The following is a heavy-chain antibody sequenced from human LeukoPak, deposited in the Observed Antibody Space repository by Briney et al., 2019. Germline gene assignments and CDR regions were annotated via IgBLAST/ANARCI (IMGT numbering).Heavy chain of an antibody. Sequence: SQTLSLTCTVSGGSISSGGYYWSWIRQPPGKGLEWIGYIYHSGSTYYNPSLKSRVTISVDTSKNQFSLKLSSVTAADTAVYYCARAGGIELGNYYFDYWGQGTLVTVSS. D-gene: IGHD2-15*01. J-gene: IGHJ4*02. CDR1: GGSISSGGYY. V-gene: IGHV4-30-2*05. CDR2: IYHSGST. CDR3: ARAGGIELGNYYFDY.